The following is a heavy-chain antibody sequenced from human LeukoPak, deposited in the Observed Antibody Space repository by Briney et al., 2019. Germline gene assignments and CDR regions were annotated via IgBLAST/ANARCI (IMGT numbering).Heavy chain of an antibody. CDR3: AKGPHRLYFFDY. CDR2: IGYDGSDK. D-gene: IGHD2-15*01. Sequence: GGSLRLSCVASRFTFISHGMHWVRQAPGKGLEWVAFIGYDGSDKYFADSVKGRFTISRDNSKNRLFLQMTSLRPEDTAVYYCAKGPHRLYFFDYWGQGTLVTVSS. J-gene: IGHJ4*02. V-gene: IGHV3-30*02. CDR1: RFTFISHG.